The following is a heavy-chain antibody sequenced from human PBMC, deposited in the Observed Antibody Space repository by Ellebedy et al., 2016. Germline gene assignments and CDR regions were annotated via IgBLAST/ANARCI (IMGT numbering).Heavy chain of an antibody. CDR1: GYTFSSYW. D-gene: IGHD3-10*01. Sequence: GESLKISXRGSGYTFSSYWIGWVRQMPGQGLEWMGIIYPGDSDTRYSPSFQGQVTISADKSTSTAYLQWRSLKASDTAMYYCARRQLDPRSPWFGAFDIWGQGTMVTVPS. J-gene: IGHJ3*02. V-gene: IGHV5-51*01. CDR2: IYPGDSDT. CDR3: ARRQLDPRSPWFGAFDI.